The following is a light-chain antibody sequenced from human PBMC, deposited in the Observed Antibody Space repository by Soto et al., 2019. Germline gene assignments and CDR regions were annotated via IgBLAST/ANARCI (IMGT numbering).Light chain of an antibody. CDR1: QGISSY. CDR3: QQYNSYSPT. Sequence: IQLTQSPSSLSASVGDRVTITCRASQGISSYLAWYQQKPGKAPNLLIYAASNLQSGVPSRFSGSGSGTDFTLTSSSLHPDDFATYYCQQYNSYSPTFGQGTKVDI. J-gene: IGKJ1*01. V-gene: IGKV1-9*01. CDR2: AAS.